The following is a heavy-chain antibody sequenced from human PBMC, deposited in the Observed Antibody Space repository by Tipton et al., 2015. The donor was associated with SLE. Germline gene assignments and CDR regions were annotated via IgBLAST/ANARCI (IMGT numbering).Heavy chain of an antibody. V-gene: IGHV4-39*01. Sequence: LRLSCTVSGGSLVSSSFFWAWIRQPPGKGLEWIGSIYYSGNTYDNPSLKSRLTMSVDTSKTQFSLKLNSVTAADTAVYYCATNGHGETYEFFTEYLRHWGQGTLVTVSS. CDR1: GGSLVSSSFF. CDR3: ATNGHGETYEFFTEYLRH. J-gene: IGHJ1*01. D-gene: IGHD5-12*01. CDR2: IYYSGNT.